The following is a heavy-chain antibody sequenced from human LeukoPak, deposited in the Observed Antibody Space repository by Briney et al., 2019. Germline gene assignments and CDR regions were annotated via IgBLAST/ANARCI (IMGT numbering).Heavy chain of an antibody. D-gene: IGHD1-1*01. CDR2: ISGSSGYT. Sequence: PGGSLRLSCEASGFTFSDYYMSWVRQAPGKGLGWVSYISGSSGYTKYADSVKGRFTISRDNAKNSLYLQVNSLRAEDTAVYYCARGTGTTAYFDYWGQGTPVTVSS. CDR1: GFTFSDYY. CDR3: ARGTGTTAYFDY. V-gene: IGHV3-11*06. J-gene: IGHJ4*02.